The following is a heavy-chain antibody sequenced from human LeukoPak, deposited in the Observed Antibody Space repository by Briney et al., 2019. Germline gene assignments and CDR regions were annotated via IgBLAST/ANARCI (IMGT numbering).Heavy chain of an antibody. V-gene: IGHV1-46*01. CDR3: ARVTGVVNDY. CDR1: GYTFTSYY. D-gene: IGHD3-3*01. J-gene: IGHJ4*02. CDR2: INPSGGST. Sequence: ASVRVSCKASGYTFTSYYMHWVRQAPGQGLEWMGIINPSGGSTSYAQKFQGRVTMTRDTSTSTVYMELSSLRSEDTTVYYCARVTGVVNDYWGQGTLVTVSS.